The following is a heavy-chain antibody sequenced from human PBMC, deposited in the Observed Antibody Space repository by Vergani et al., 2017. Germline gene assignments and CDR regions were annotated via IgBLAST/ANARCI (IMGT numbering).Heavy chain of an antibody. V-gene: IGHV3-33*01. J-gene: IGHJ6*03. CDR2: IWYDGSNK. Sequence: QVQLVESGGGVVQPGRSLRLSCAASGFTFSSYGMHWVRQAPGKGLEWVAVIWYDGSNKYYADSVKGRFTISRDNSKNTLYLQMNSLRAEDTAVYYCAGSKGFRSSGWGLPDYYYYYMDVWGKGTTVTVSS. CDR3: AGSKGFRSSGWGLPDYYYYYMDV. CDR1: GFTFSSYG. D-gene: IGHD6-13*01.